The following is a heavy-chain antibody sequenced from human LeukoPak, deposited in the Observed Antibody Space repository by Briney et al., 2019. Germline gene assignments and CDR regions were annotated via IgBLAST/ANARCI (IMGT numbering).Heavy chain of an antibody. CDR3: ARDRIVVVVGATLDNWFDP. J-gene: IGHJ5*02. Sequence: PSETLSLTCTVSGGSLSSYYWSWIRQPPGKGLEWIAYIYYDGSTNYNPSLKSRVTMSVDTSKNQFSLKLSSVTAADTAVYYCARDRIVVVVGATLDNWFDPWGQGTLVTVSS. CDR1: GGSLSSYY. V-gene: IGHV4-59*12. D-gene: IGHD2-15*01. CDR2: IYYDGST.